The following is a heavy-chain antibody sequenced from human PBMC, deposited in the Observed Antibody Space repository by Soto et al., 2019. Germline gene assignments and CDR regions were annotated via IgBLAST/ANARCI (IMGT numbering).Heavy chain of an antibody. D-gene: IGHD4-17*01. Sequence: ASVKVSCKASGYTFTSYGLSWVRQAPGQGLEWMGWISDYNGNTNYAQKLQGRVTMTTDTSTSTAYMELRSLRSDDTAVYYCARTYDYGGTFDIWGQGTMVTVSS. CDR1: GYTFTSYG. J-gene: IGHJ3*02. V-gene: IGHV1-18*01. CDR2: ISDYNGNT. CDR3: ARTYDYGGTFDI.